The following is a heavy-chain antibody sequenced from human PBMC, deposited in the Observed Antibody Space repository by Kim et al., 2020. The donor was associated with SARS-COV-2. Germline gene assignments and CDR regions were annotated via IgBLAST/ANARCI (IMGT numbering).Heavy chain of an antibody. CDR2: IYYSGST. CDR1: GGSISSSSYY. V-gene: IGHV4-39*01. CDR3: ARSSSWRYNWFDP. D-gene: IGHD6-13*01. J-gene: IGHJ5*02. Sequence: SETLSLTCTVSGGSISSSSYYWGWIRQPPGKGLEWIGSIYYSGSTSYNPSLKSQVTISVDTSKNQFSLKLSSVTAADTAVYYCARSSSWRYNWFDPWGQGTLVTVSS.